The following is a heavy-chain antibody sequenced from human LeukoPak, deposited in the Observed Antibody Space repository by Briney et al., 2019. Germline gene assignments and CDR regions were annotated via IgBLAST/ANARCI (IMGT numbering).Heavy chain of an antibody. CDR2: ISSSSSTI. V-gene: IGHV3-48*01. D-gene: IGHD4-17*01. J-gene: IGHJ4*02. CDR1: GFTFSTYA. Sequence: TGGSLRLSCAASGFTFSTYAMSWVRQAPGKGLEWVSYISSSSSTIYYADSVKGRFTISRDNAKNSLYLQMNSLRAEDTAVYYCARAESDYGTDYWGQGTLVTVSS. CDR3: ARAESDYGTDY.